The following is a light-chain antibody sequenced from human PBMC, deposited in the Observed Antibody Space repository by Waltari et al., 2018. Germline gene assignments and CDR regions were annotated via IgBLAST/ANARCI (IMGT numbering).Light chain of an antibody. CDR2: DVS. CDR3: SAYTATDTYV. CDR1: HSDVGLYDY. J-gene: IGLJ1*01. Sequence: SALTQPASMSGSPGQSITISCTGPHSDVGLYDYVSWYQQHPGKAPKLLISDVSQRPSGVSARFSGSRSGYTASLTISGLQTEDEADYYCSAYTATDTYVFGSGTTVTVL. V-gene: IGLV2-14*03.